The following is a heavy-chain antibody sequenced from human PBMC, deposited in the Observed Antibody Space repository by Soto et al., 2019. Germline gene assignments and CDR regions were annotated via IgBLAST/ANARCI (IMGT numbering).Heavy chain of an antibody. CDR2: ISAYNGNT. D-gene: IGHD2-15*01. CDR1: GYTFTSYG. Sequence: ASVKVSCKASGYTFTSYGISWVRQAPGQGLEWMGWISAYNGNTNYAQKLQGRVTMTTDTSTSTAYMELRSLRSDDTAVYYCAREGVVVAATAHDAFDIWGQGTMVTVSS. V-gene: IGHV1-18*01. J-gene: IGHJ3*02. CDR3: AREGVVVAATAHDAFDI.